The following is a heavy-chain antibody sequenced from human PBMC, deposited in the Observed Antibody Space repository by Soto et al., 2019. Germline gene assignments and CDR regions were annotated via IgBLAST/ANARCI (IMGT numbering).Heavy chain of an antibody. V-gene: IGHV1-69*13. Sequence: SVKVSCKASGGTFSSYAISWVRQAPGQGLEWMGGIIPIFGTANYAQKFQGRVTITADESTSTAYMELSSLRSEDTAVYYCARDRDGYNFGLYYFDYWGQGTLVTVSS. D-gene: IGHD5-12*01. CDR1: GGTFSSYA. CDR2: IIPIFGTA. CDR3: ARDRDGYNFGLYYFDY. J-gene: IGHJ4*02.